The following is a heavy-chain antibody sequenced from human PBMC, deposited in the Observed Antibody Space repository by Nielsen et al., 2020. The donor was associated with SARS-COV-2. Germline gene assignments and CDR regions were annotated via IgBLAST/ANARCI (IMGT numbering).Heavy chain of an antibody. CDR2: VSASGGST. Sequence: GESLKISCAASGFTFNIYAMAWVRRAPGRGLQWVTGVSASGGSTYYTDSVKGRFSISRDNSKNTRFLQMHSLRVEDTAPYYCAKDGVVRGDALDLWGQGTMVTVSS. CDR3: AKDGVVRGDALDL. V-gene: IGHV3-23*01. J-gene: IGHJ3*01. CDR1: GFTFNIYA. D-gene: IGHD3-10*01.